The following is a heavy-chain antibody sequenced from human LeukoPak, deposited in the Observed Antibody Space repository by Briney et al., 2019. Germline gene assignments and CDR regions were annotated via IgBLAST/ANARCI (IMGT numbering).Heavy chain of an antibody. CDR2: ISGSGGST. CDR3: AKDPWRKSSSSYLSGY. D-gene: IGHD6-6*01. J-gene: IGHJ4*02. CDR1: GFTFDDYA. V-gene: IGHV3-23*01. Sequence: PGRSLRLSCAASGFTFDDYAMSWVRQAPGKGLEWVSAISGSGGSTYYADSVKGRFTISRDNSKNTLYLQMNSLRAEDTAVYYCAKDPWRKSSSSYLSGYWGQGTLVTVSS.